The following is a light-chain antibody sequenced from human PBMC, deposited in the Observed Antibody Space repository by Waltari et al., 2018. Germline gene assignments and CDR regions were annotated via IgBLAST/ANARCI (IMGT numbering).Light chain of an antibody. CDR2: VNSDGSY. J-gene: IGLJ3*02. Sequence: QLVLTQSSSASASLGASVKLTCTLSSGHSTYAIAWHQQRPGQSPRYLMKVNSDGSYNKGDGIPCCLSCSSFGSERYLTISSPQSDDEADHHCQTWGTDIRVFGGGTKVTVL. V-gene: IGLV4-69*01. CDR3: QTWGTDIRV. CDR1: SGHSTYA.